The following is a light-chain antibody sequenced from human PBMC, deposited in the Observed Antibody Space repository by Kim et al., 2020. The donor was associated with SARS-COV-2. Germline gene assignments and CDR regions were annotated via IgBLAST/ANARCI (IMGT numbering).Light chain of an antibody. CDR1: SSDVYNS. V-gene: IGLV2-11*01. CDR2: DVN. Sequence: HSALTQPRSVSGSPGQSVTISCTGASSDVYNSVSWYQHHPGQAPKLIIYDVNKRPSGVPDRFSGSKSGNTASLAISGLQPEDETDYYCSSYAGSYTWVFGTGTKVTVL. CDR3: SSYAGSYTWV. J-gene: IGLJ1*01.